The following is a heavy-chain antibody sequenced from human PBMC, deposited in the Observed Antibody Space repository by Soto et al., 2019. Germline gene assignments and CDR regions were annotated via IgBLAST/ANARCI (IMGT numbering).Heavy chain of an antibody. CDR2: VSHDGRNT. CDR3: AKGGRQWLVTSDFNY. J-gene: IGHJ4*02. CDR1: GFTFSDYA. V-gene: IGHV3-30*18. Sequence: VQLVESGGGVVQPGRSLRLSCAASGFTFSDYAMHWVRQAPGKGLEWVAVVSHDGRNTNYAESVKGRFTIPRDSSKNTVSLEMTSLRAEDTAVYYCAKGGRQWLVTSDFNYWGQGALVTVSS. D-gene: IGHD6-19*01.